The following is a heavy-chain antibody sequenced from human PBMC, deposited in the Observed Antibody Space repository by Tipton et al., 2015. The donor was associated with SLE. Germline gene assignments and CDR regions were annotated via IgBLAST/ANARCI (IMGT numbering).Heavy chain of an antibody. D-gene: IGHD2-8*02. V-gene: IGHV3-74*03. Sequence: SLRLSCEASGFTFSTYWMHWVRQGPGKGLVWVSRIYSDGSSTKYADSVKGRFTISRDNAKNMLYLQMNSLRAEDTAVYYCGTTSTDYGMDAWGQGTTVTVSS. J-gene: IGHJ6*02. CDR2: IYSDGSST. CDR1: GFTFSTYW. CDR3: GTTSTDYGMDA.